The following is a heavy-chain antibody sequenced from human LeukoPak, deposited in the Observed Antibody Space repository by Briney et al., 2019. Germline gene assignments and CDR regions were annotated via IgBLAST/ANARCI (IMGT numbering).Heavy chain of an antibody. CDR1: GFTFSSYA. D-gene: IGHD2-2*01. V-gene: IGHV3-30-3*01. Sequence: PGGSLRLSCAASGFTFSSYAMHWVRQAPGKGLEWVAVISYDGSNKYYADSVKGRFTISRDNSKNTLYLQMNSLRAEDTAVYYCARDLGYCSSTSCSTRGMDVWGQGTTVTVSS. J-gene: IGHJ6*02. CDR2: ISYDGSNK. CDR3: ARDLGYCSSTSCSTRGMDV.